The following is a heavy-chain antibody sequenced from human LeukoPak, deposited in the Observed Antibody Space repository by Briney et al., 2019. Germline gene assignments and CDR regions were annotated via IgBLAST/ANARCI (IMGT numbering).Heavy chain of an antibody. CDR3: ARGGNGSSGYYYARY. CDR1: GGSISSGDYY. V-gene: IGHV4-30-4*01. D-gene: IGHD3-22*01. J-gene: IGHJ4*02. CDR2: IYYSGST. Sequence: SRTLSLTCTVSGGSISSGDYYWSWIRQPPGKGLEWIGYIYYSGSTYYNPSLKSRVTISVDTSKNQFSLKLSSVTAADTAVYYCARGGNGSSGYYYARYWGQGTLVTVSS.